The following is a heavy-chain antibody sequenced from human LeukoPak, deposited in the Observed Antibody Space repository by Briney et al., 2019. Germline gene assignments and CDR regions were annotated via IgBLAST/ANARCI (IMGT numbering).Heavy chain of an antibody. CDR2: IYYSGST. J-gene: IGHJ4*02. CDR1: GGSISSYY. V-gene: IGHV4-59*08. D-gene: IGHD5-18*01. Sequence: SETLSLTCTVSGGSISSYYWSWIRQPPGKGLEWIGYIYYSGSTNYNPSLKSRVTIPVDTSMHLFSLKLSSVTAAHTAVYYCASIGIQLWTFDYWGQGTLVTVSS. CDR3: ASIGIQLWTFDY.